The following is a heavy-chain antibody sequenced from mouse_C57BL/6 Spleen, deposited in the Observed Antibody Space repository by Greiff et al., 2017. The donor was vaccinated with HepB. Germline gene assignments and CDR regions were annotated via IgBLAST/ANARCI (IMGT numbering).Heavy chain of an antibody. CDR3: ARGGYGSSYYAMDY. CDR2: IDPSDSET. CDR1: GYTFTSYW. D-gene: IGHD1-1*01. V-gene: IGHV1-52*01. Sequence: VQLQQPGAELVRPGSSVKLSCKASGYTFTSYWKHWVKQRPIQGLEWIGNIDPSDSETHYNQKFKDKATLTVDKSSSTAYMQLSSLTSEDSAVYYCARGGYGSSYYAMDYWGQGTSVTVSS. J-gene: IGHJ4*01.